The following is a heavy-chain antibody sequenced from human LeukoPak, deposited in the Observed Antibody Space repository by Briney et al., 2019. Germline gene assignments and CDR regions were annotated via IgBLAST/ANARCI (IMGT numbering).Heavy chain of an antibody. CDR1: GITFSNAW. J-gene: IGHJ4*02. CDR3: STVTMLRGPA. Sequence: GGSLRLSCGAAGITFSNAWMSWVRQAPGKGLEWVGRIQSKIDGGNTDYAAPVIGRFTISRDDSKYTQLLHMNSLKTEDTAGYFCSTVTMLRGPARGQRTVVSVSS. CDR2: IQSKIDGGNT. D-gene: IGHD3-10*01. V-gene: IGHV3-15*01.